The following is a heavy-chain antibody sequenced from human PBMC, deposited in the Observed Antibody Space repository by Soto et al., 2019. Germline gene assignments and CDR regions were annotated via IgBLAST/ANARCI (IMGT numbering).Heavy chain of an antibody. CDR2: ISWDGGTI. D-gene: IGHD1-26*01. CDR3: AKEGNGGSSLDS. CDR1: GFTFDDYM. J-gene: IGHJ5*01. Sequence: LRLSCEASGFTFDDYMMHWVRQVPGKGLEWISLISWDGGTIDYADSIKGRFTVSRDNSKTSLYLHMHSLTTEDTAFYYCAKEGNGGSSLDSWGQGTLVTVSS. V-gene: IGHV3-43*01.